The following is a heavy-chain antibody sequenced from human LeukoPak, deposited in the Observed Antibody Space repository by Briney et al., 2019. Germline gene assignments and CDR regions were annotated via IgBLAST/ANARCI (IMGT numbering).Heavy chain of an antibody. Sequence: ASVKVSCKASGYTFTSYDINWVRQATGQGLEWMGWMNPNSGGTNYAQKFQGWVTMTRDTSISTAYMELSRLRSDDTAVYYCARDLRTITMVRGVGDEYYFDYWGQGTLVTVSS. CDR3: ARDLRTITMVRGVGDEYYFDY. D-gene: IGHD3-10*01. J-gene: IGHJ4*02. CDR1: GYTFTSYD. CDR2: MNPNSGGT. V-gene: IGHV1-2*04.